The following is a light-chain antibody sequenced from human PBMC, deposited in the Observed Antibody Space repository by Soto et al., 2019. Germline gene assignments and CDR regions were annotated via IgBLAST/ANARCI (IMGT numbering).Light chain of an antibody. CDR2: EVT. V-gene: IGLV2-14*01. CDR1: SSDVGDYNY. Sequence: QSVLTQPASVSGSPGQSITISCTGASSDVGDYNYVSWYQEHPGQVPKLIIFEVTTRPSGFSDRFSGSRSGNTASLTISGLQAEDEADYYCSSYTSKSSLIFGGGTKVTVL. J-gene: IGLJ2*01. CDR3: SSYTSKSSLI.